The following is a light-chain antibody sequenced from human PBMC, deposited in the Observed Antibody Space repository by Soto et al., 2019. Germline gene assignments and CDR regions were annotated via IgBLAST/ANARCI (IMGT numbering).Light chain of an antibody. V-gene: IGLV2-8*01. CDR2: EVS. Sequence: QSALTQPPSASGSPGQSVTISCTGTSSDVGAYNYVSCYQQYPGKAPKLMIYEVSKRPSGVPDRFSGSKSGKTASLTVSGLQPEDEADYYCTSYAGSNIWVFGGGTKLTVL. J-gene: IGLJ3*02. CDR1: SSDVGAYNY. CDR3: TSYAGSNIWV.